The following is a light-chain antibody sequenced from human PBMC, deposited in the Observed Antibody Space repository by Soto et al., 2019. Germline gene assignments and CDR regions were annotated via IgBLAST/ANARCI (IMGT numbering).Light chain of an antibody. CDR2: DIS. V-gene: IGKV3-15*01. CDR1: QNIGSR. CDR3: QQYFYWPPGT. Sequence: VMTPSPATLSVSPVEIATLYCISVQNIGSRLAWYLPRPGQPPRPIMYDISTRATGVPGRFTGSGSGTDFTLTIRSLQTEDFALYYCQQYFYWPPGTFGQGTKVDIK. J-gene: IGKJ1*01.